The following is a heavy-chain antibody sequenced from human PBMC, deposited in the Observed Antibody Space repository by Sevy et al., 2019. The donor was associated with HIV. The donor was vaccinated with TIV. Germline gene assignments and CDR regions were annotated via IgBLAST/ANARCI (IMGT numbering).Heavy chain of an antibody. Sequence: ASVKVSCKASGGAFSSYAISWVRQATGQGLEWMGGIIPIFGTANYAQKFQGRVTITADESTSTAYMELSSLRSEDTAVYYCARDGGYCSSTSCSRSFDYWGQGTLVTVSS. J-gene: IGHJ4*02. CDR3: ARDGGYCSSTSCSRSFDY. D-gene: IGHD2-2*01. CDR2: IIPIFGTA. V-gene: IGHV1-69*13. CDR1: GGAFSSYA.